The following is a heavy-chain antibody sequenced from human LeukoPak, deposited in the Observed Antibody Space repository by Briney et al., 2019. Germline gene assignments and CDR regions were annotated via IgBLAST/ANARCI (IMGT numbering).Heavy chain of an antibody. Sequence: SETLSLTCAVYGGSFSGYYWSWIRQPPGKGLEWIGEINHSGSTNYNPSLKSRVTISVDTSKNQFSLKLSSVTAADTAVYYCARINGAVVPAADNEPEVNTPYYYCYYGMDVWGQGTTVTVSS. J-gene: IGHJ6*02. D-gene: IGHD2-2*01. V-gene: IGHV4-34*01. CDR1: GGSFSGYY. CDR3: ARINGAVVPAADNEPEVNTPYYYCYYGMDV. CDR2: INHSGST.